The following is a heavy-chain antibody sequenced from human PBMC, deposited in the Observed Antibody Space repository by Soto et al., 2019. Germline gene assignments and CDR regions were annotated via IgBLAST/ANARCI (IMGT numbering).Heavy chain of an antibody. D-gene: IGHD3-10*01. CDR1: GGSFSGYY. J-gene: IGHJ4*02. Sequence: PSETLSLTCAVYGGSFSGYYWSWIRQPPGKGLEWIGEINHSGSTNYNPSLKSRVTISVDTSKNQFSLKLSSVTAADTAVYYCARGITMVRGVQREYFDYWGQGTLDT. V-gene: IGHV4-34*01. CDR2: INHSGST. CDR3: ARGITMVRGVQREYFDY.